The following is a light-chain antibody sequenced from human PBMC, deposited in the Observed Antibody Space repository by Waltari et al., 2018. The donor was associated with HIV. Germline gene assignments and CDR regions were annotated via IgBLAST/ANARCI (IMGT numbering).Light chain of an antibody. Sequence: MTQLPATVSVSQGERATVHCWARQSSSRNLTWYQQKPGRAPRLLIYNASTRATGVPTRFSGSGFGTQFALTISRLQSEDFAVYYCQQRSDWPVTFGQGTRLEMK. CDR2: NAS. CDR1: QSSSRN. V-gene: IGKV3-15*01. CDR3: QQRSDWPVT. J-gene: IGKJ5*01.